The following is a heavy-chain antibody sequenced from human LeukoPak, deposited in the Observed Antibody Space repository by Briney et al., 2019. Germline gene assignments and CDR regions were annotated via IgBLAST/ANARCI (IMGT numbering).Heavy chain of an antibody. V-gene: IGHV1-69*06. D-gene: IGHD6-13*01. CDR2: IIPIFGTA. CDR3: ARVAAADSFGMDV. J-gene: IGHJ6*04. CDR1: GGTFGSYA. Sequence: SVKVSCKASGGTFGSYAISWVRQAPGQGLEWMGGIIPIFGTANYAQKFQGRVTITADKSTSTAYMELSSLRSEDTAVYYCARVAAADSFGMDVWGKGTTVTVSS.